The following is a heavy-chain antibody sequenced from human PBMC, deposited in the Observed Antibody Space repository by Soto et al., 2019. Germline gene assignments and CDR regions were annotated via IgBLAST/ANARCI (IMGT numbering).Heavy chain of an antibody. Sequence: SQTLSLTCAISGDSVSSNSAAWNWIRQSPSRGLEWLGRTYYRSKWYNDYAVSVKSRITINPDTSKKQFSLQLNSVTPEDTAVYHCARGGGYYLRNWFDPCGQGTLVNVSS. D-gene: IGHD3-22*01. J-gene: IGHJ5*02. CDR2: TYYRSKWYN. CDR1: GDSVSSNSAA. CDR3: ARGGGYYLRNWFDP. V-gene: IGHV6-1*01.